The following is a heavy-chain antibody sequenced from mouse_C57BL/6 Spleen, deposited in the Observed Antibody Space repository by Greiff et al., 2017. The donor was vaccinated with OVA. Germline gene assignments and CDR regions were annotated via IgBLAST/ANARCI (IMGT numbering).Heavy chain of an antibody. CDR1: GYTFTSYW. CDR2: IDPSDSYT. Sequence: QVQLQQPGAELVKPGASVKLSCKASGYTFTSYWMQWVKQRPGQGLEWIGEIDPSDSYTNYNQKFKGKATLTVDTSSSTAYMQLSSLTSEDSAVYYCARGRGEVDYWGQGTTLTVSA. J-gene: IGHJ2*01. V-gene: IGHV1-50*01. CDR3: ARGRGEVDY.